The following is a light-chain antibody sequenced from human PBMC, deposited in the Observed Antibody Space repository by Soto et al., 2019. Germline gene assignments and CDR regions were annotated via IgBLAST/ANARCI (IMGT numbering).Light chain of an antibody. CDR1: QGISNY. CDR3: QKYNSAPLT. V-gene: IGKV1-27*01. J-gene: IGKJ4*01. Sequence: DIQMTQSPSSLSASVGDRVTITCRASQGISNYLAWYQQNPGKVPKLLIFAASTLQSGVPSRFSGIGSGTDFTPTISSLQPEDVATYYCQKYNSAPLTFGGGTKVQIK. CDR2: AAS.